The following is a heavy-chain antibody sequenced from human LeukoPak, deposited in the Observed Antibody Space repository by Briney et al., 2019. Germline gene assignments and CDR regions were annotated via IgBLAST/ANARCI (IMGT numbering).Heavy chain of an antibody. J-gene: IGHJ4*02. V-gene: IGHV3-23*01. CDR1: GFTFRDYA. CDR2: LGDNGDT. Sequence: GGSLRLSCAASGFTFRDYAMIWIWVRQAPGKGLEWVSALGDNGDTYYADSVKGRFTLSRDSSENTLYLQMNSLRVEDTATYYWAKKGALGGGWYWGYWGRGPLSTVS. CDR3: AKKGALGGGWYWGY. D-gene: IGHD6-19*01.